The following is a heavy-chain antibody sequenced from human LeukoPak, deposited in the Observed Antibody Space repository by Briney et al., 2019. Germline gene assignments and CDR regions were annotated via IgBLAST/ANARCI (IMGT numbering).Heavy chain of an antibody. J-gene: IGHJ3*02. D-gene: IGHD6-13*01. V-gene: IGHV3-7*01. CDR3: ARDSEHSSSFAFDI. Sequence: QSGGSLRLSCAASGFTFRSHWMSWVRQAPGKGLEWVANINLDGSEKYYVDSVMGRFTVSRDNAENSLYLQINSLRADDTAVYFCARDSEHSSSFAFDIWGQGTMVTVSS. CDR2: INLDGSEK. CDR1: GFTFRSHW.